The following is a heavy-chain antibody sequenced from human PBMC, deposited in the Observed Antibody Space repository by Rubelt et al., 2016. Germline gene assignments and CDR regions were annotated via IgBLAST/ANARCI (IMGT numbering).Heavy chain of an antibody. CDR2: YRSKWYN. D-gene: IGHD3-16*01. Sequence: YRSKWYNDYAVSVKSRITINPDTSKNQFSLQLNSVTPEDTAVYYCASFGYVFRTWGQGTLVTVSS. J-gene: IGHJ5*02. CDR3: ASFGYVFRT. V-gene: IGHV6-1*01.